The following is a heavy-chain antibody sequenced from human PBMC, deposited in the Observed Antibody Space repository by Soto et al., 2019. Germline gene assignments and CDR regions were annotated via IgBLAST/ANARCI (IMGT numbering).Heavy chain of an antibody. D-gene: IGHD3-22*01. CDR3: ARDRMIVVLQAAYYFDY. V-gene: IGHV1-3*01. CDR2: INAGNGNT. J-gene: IGHJ4*02. CDR1: GYTFTSYA. Sequence: ASVKVSCKASGYTFTSYAMHWVRQAPGQRLEWMGWINAGNGNTKYSQKSQGRVTITRDTSASTAYMELSSLRSEDTAVYYCARDRMIVVLQAAYYFDYWGQGTLVTVSS.